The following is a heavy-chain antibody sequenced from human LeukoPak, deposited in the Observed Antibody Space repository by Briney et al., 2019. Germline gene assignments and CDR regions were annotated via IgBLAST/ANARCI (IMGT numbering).Heavy chain of an antibody. D-gene: IGHD3-10*02. V-gene: IGHV3-7*01. CDR1: GFRLNTYW. CDR2: IKQDGNEK. CDR3: AELGITMIGGV. Sequence: GGSLRLSCAASGFRLNTYWMSWVRQAPGKGLEWVANIKQDGNEKYYADSVKGRFTISRDNGKNSLDLQMNSLRAEDTAVYYCAELGITMIGGVWGKGTTVTISS. J-gene: IGHJ6*04.